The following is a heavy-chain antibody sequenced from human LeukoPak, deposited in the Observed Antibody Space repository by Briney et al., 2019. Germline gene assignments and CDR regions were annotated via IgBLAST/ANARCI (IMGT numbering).Heavy chain of an antibody. D-gene: IGHD4-17*01. CDR2: IYYSGST. CDR1: GGSISSYY. V-gene: IGHV4-59*01. Sequence: SETLSLTCTVSGGSISSYYWSWIRQPPGKGLEWIGYIYYSGSTNYNPSLKSRVTISVDTSKNQFSLKLSSVTAADTAVYYCARHARYGDYDRGDYWGQGTLVTVSS. CDR3: ARHARYGDYDRGDY. J-gene: IGHJ4*02.